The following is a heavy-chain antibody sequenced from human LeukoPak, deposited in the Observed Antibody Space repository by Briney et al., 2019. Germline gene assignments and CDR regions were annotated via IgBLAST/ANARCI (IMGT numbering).Heavy chain of an antibody. CDR1: GGSISSGSYY. V-gene: IGHV4-61*02. Sequence: SETLSITCTVSGGSISSGSYYWTWIRQPAGKGLEWIGRIYSSGSTNYTPSLKSRFTISVDTSKNQFSLKLSSVTAADTAVYYCARGPYGYDILTGYYYYYMDVWGKGTTVTVPS. CDR3: ARGPYGYDILTGYYYYYMDV. D-gene: IGHD3-9*01. CDR2: IYSSGST. J-gene: IGHJ6*03.